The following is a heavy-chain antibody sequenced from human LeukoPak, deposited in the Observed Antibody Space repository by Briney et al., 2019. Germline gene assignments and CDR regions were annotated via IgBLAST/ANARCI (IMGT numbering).Heavy chain of an antibody. J-gene: IGHJ4*02. CDR1: GLTPRRVW. V-gene: IGHV3-7*01. CDR3: VTGDHGDY. Sequence: GGSLRLSCGVSGLTPRRVWMSGVRQAPGKGLEWVANIKQDGSQKNYVDSAKGRFTISRDNAKNSLYLQVNSLRAEDTAVYYCVTGDHGDYWGQGTLVTVSS. D-gene: IGHD2-21*01. CDR2: IKQDGSQK.